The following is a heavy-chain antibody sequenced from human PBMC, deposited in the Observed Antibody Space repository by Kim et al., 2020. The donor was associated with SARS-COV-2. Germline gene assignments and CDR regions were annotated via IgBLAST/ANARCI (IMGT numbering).Heavy chain of an antibody. Sequence: DARSTYYVDSVKGRFTISRDNAKNSVYLQINSLRVEDTAVYYCATGSLDCGGQGTLVTVSS. J-gene: IGHJ4*02. V-gene: IGHV3-7*01. CDR3: ATGSLDC. CDR2: DARST.